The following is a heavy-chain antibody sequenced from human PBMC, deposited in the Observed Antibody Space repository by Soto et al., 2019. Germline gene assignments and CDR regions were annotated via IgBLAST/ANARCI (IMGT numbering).Heavy chain of an antibody. CDR3: AKGVYDVLSGSHPPLPYMDV. Sequence: GGSLRLSCAASGFTFSAYAMTWVRQAPGKGLEWVSTIPSSSTTSYYADSVKGRFTISRDNSKKTLFLQMNSLRAEDTALYYCAKGVYDVLSGSHPPLPYMDVRGKGTTVTVSS. CDR1: GFTFSAYA. D-gene: IGHD3-3*01. CDR2: IPSSSTTS. J-gene: IGHJ6*03. V-gene: IGHV3-23*01.